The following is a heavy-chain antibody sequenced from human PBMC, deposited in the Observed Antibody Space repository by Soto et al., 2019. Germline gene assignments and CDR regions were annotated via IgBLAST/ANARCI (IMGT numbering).Heavy chain of an antibody. CDR2: IDSSSDSI. Sequence: EVQLVESGGGLVQPGGSLRLSCAASGFTLSSHNMSWVRQAPGKGLEWLSYIDSSSDSIHYADSVKGRFSIPRDNARNSLYLQMDSLGDDDTAVYYCARIPYSSGLFDCWGQGTLVTVSS. CDR1: GFTLSSHN. V-gene: IGHV3-48*02. CDR3: ARIPYSSGLFDC. J-gene: IGHJ4*02. D-gene: IGHD6-19*01.